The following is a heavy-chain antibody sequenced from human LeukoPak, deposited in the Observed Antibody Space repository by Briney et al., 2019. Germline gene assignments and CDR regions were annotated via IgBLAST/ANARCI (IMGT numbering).Heavy chain of an antibody. D-gene: IGHD4-11*01. J-gene: IGHJ4*02. CDR2: IDHSGSA. Sequence: PSETLSLTCAVSGGSFSGYYWTWIRQSPGKGLEWIGEIDHSGSASYNPSLMSRVTISLDTSKNHFSLDLSSVTAADTAVYYCARGQGTVTTHWGQGTLVTVSS. CDR3: ARGQGTVTTH. CDR1: GGSFSGYY. V-gene: IGHV4-34*01.